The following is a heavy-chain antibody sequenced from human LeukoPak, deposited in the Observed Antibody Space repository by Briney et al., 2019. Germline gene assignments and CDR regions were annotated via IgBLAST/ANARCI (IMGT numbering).Heavy chain of an antibody. V-gene: IGHV3-74*01. Sequence: GGSLRLSCAASGFTFSNYWMHWVRQAPGKGLVWVSRINSDGINTSYADSVKGRFTISRDNAKNTLNLQMNSLRAEDTAVYYCARVGSDYDILTGYYRGAIDYWGQGTLVTVSS. CDR1: GFTFSNYW. CDR2: INSDGINT. CDR3: ARVGSDYDILTGYYRGAIDY. D-gene: IGHD3-9*01. J-gene: IGHJ4*02.